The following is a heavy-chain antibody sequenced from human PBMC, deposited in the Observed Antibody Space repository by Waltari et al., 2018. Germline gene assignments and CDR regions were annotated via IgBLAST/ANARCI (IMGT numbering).Heavy chain of an antibody. CDR1: GDTFDRYT. J-gene: IGHJ4*02. V-gene: IGHV1-69*02. CDR2: IILFRGVT. CDR3: ARGGSGGERCMEGHHDY. Sequence: LQLGQSGAEGKKPASSVNVSCEASGDTFDRYTISWVRRATGHGLEWIGGIILFRGVTHYAPKCQGSVASLADKSSSTAYTPLSSLTFEDTAVYYCARGGSGGERCMEGHHDYWGQGTLVTVSS. D-gene: IGHD3-10*01.